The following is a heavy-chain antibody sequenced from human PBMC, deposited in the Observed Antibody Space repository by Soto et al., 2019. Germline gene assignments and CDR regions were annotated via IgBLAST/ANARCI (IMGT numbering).Heavy chain of an antibody. CDR2: IYYSGST. CDR1: GGSISSGGYY. V-gene: IGHV4-31*03. CDR3: ATDADQAFYSSSGMDV. J-gene: IGHJ6*02. Sequence: SETLSLTCTVSGGSISSGGYYWSWIRQHPGKGLEWIGYIYYSGSTYYNPSLKSRVTISVDTSKNQFSLKLSSVTAADTAVYYCATDADQAFYSSSGMDVWGQGTKVTVSS. D-gene: IGHD6-13*01.